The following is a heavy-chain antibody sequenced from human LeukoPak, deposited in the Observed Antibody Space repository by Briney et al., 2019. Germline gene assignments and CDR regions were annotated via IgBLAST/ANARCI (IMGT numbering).Heavy chain of an antibody. V-gene: IGHV4-61*02. CDR1: GGSISSGSYY. CDR2: IYTSGST. D-gene: IGHD6-13*01. Sequence: SETLSLTCTVSGGSISSGSYYWSWIRQPAGTGLEWIGRIYTSGSTNYNPSLKSRVTISVDTSKNQFSLKLSSVTAADTAVYYCARGGSWYGAFDIWGQGTMVTVSS. CDR3: ARGGSWYGAFDI. J-gene: IGHJ3*02.